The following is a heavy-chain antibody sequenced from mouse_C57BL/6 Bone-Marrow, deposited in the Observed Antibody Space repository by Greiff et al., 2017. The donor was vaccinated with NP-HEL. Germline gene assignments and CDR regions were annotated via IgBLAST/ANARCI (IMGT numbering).Heavy chain of an antibody. CDR1: GFSLTSYG. V-gene: IGHV2-2*01. J-gene: IGHJ1*03. CDR3: ARGVDV. Sequence: QVQLQQSGPGLVQPSQSLSITCTVPGFSLTSYGVHWVRQSPGKGLEWLGVIWSGGSTDYNAAFISRLSISKDNSKSQVFFKMNSLQADDTARYCCARGVDVWGTGTTVTVSS. CDR2: IWSGGST.